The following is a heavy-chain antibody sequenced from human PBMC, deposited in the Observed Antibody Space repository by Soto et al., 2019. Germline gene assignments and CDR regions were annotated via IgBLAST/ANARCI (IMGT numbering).Heavy chain of an antibody. CDR2: INSDGSST. CDR1: GLNFISYW. J-gene: IGHJ3*02. CDR3: ARDLMIVVGDAFDI. V-gene: IGHV3-74*01. D-gene: IGHD3-22*01. Sequence: GGSLRLSCASSGLNFISYWMHWVRQATGKGLVWVSRINSDGSSTSYADSVKGRFTISRDNAKNTLYLQMNSLRAEDTAVYYCARDLMIVVGDAFDIWGQGTMVTVSS.